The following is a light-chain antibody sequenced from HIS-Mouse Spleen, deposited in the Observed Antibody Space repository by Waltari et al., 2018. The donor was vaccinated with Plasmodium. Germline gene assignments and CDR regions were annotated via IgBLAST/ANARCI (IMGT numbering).Light chain of an antibody. CDR1: SSDVVGYNY. Sequence: QSALTQPRSVSGSPGQSVTISCTGTSSDVVGYNYVSCNQQHPGKAPKLMIYDVSNRPSGVPDRFSGSKSGNTASLTISWLHAEDEADYYCCSYAGSYTYVFGTGTKVTVL. V-gene: IGLV2-11*01. J-gene: IGLJ1*01. CDR2: DVS. CDR3: CSYAGSYTYV.